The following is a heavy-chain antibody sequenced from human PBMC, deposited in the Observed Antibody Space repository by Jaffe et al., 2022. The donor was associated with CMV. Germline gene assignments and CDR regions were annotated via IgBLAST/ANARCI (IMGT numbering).Heavy chain of an antibody. Sequence: QLQLEESGPGLVKPSETLSLTCTVSGDSISNTNNYWEWIRQPPGKGLEWIGTVYYSGGTDYTPSLRSRATISVDTSKNQFSLKLSSVTAADTAVYYCARRRPTTETRHGCFDPWGQGTLVTVSS. CDR2: VYYSGGT. J-gene: IGHJ5*02. D-gene: IGHD4-17*01. CDR1: GDSISNTNNY. V-gene: IGHV4-39*01. CDR3: ARRRPTTETRHGCFDP.